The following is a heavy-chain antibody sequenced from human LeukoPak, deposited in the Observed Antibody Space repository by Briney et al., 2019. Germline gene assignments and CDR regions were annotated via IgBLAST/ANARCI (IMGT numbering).Heavy chain of an antibody. D-gene: IGHD3-22*01. Sequence: ASVKVSRKASVYTFTSYGISWVRQAPGQGLEWMGRINAYNGNTNYAHKLQGRVTMTTDTSTSTVYMELRSVRCDDTAVYFCARGPYSYDSSGAFDIWGEGTMVTVSS. CDR3: ARGPYSYDSSGAFDI. J-gene: IGHJ3*02. V-gene: IGHV1-18*01. CDR1: VYTFTSYG. CDR2: INAYNGNT.